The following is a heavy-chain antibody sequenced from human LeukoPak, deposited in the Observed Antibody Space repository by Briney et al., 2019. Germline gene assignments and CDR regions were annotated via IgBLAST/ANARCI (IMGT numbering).Heavy chain of an antibody. J-gene: IGHJ3*02. D-gene: IGHD5-18*01. CDR1: GFTFSSYA. CDR3: AKGFGYRDAFDI. CDR2: ISYDGSNK. V-gene: IGHV3-30*18. Sequence: GRSLRLSCAASGFTFSSYAMHWVRQAPGKGLEWVAVISYDGSNKYYADSVKGRFTISRDNSKNTLYLQMNSLRAEDTAVYYCAKGFGYRDAFDIWGQGTMVTVSS.